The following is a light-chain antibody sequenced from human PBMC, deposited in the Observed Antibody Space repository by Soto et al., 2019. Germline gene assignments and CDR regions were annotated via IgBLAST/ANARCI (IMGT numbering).Light chain of an antibody. J-gene: IGKJ5*01. Sequence: DVQMTQSPSSLSAFVGDRVTITCRSSQTISSYLNWYQQKPGKAPKVLIYAASYLQTGVSSRFSGRGSGTDFTLTISSLQPEDFAIYYCQQTYTTPEITFGQGTRPEIK. CDR3: QQTYTTPEIT. CDR1: QTISSY. V-gene: IGKV1-39*01. CDR2: AAS.